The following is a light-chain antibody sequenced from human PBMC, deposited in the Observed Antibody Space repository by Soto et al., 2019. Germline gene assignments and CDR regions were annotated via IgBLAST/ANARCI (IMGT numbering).Light chain of an antibody. CDR3: ATRDDRLRGRV. CDR2: SDN. CDR1: SSNVGTNH. J-gene: IGLJ3*02. V-gene: IGLV1-44*01. Sequence: QSVLTQPPSASGTPGQRVTISCSGSSSNVGTNHVSWYQQLPGTAPKLLIYSDNQRASGVTDRYSGSKSGTSASMAISWLESEDEADYYCATRDDRLRGRVFGGGTKLTVL.